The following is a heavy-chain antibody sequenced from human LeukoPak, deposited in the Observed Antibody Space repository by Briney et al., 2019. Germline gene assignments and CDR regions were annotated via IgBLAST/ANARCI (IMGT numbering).Heavy chain of an antibody. D-gene: IGHD1-26*01. CDR3: AKQAGATAYFDY. V-gene: IGHV3-30*02. CDR1: GFTFNSYG. J-gene: IGHJ4*02. CDR2: IRYDGSNK. Sequence: PGRSLRLSCAASGFTFNSYGMHWVRQAPGKGLEWVAFIRYDGSNKYYADSVKGRFTISRDNSKNTLYLQVHSLRAEDTAVYYCAKQAGATAYFDYWGQGTLVTVSS.